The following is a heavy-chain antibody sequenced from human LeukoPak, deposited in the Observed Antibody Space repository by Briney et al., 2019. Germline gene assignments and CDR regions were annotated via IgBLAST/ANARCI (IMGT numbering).Heavy chain of an antibody. CDR2: ISAYNGNT. D-gene: IGHD6-13*01. CDR3: ASIAAAGIGGDAFDI. V-gene: IGHV1-18*01. Sequence: ASVTVSCKASGYTFTSYGISWVRQAPGQGLEWMGWISAYNGNTNYAQKLQGRVTMTTDTSTSTAYMELRSLRSDDTAVYYCASIAAAGIGGDAFDIWGQGTMVTVSS. J-gene: IGHJ3*02. CDR1: GYTFTSYG.